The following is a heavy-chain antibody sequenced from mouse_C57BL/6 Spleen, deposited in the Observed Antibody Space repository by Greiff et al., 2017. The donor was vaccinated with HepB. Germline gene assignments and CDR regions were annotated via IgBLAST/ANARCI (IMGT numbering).Heavy chain of an antibody. CDR2: IDPSDSET. CDR1: GYTFTSYW. V-gene: IGHV1-52*01. D-gene: IGHD2-5*01. J-gene: IGHJ1*03. Sequence: QVQLQQPGAELVRPGSSVKLSCKASGYTFTSYWMHWVKQRPIQGLEWIGNIDPSDSETHYNQKFKDKATLTVDKSSSTAYMQLSSLTSEDSAVYYCARRNYSNSYWYFDVWGTGTTVTVSS. CDR3: ARRNYSNSYWYFDV.